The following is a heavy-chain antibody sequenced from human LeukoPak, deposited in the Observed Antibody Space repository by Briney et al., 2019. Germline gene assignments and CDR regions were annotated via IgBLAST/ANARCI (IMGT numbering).Heavy chain of an antibody. D-gene: IGHD5-24*01. V-gene: IGHV1-2*06. J-gene: IGHJ3*02. CDR2: INPNSGGT. CDR1: GYTFTGYY. CDR3: VRARDGYNLIAFDI. Sequence: ASVKVSCKASGYTFTGYYMHWVRQAPGQGLEWMGRINPNSGGTNYAQKFQGRVTMTRDTSISTAYMELSRLRSDDTAVYYCVRARDGYNLIAFDIWGQGTMVTVSS.